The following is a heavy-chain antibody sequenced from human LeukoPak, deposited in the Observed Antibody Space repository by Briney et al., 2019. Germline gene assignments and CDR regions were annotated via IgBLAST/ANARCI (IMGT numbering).Heavy chain of an antibody. V-gene: IGHV3-30*02. D-gene: IGHD4-23*01. CDR2: IRYDGNNK. CDR3: TKGDDYGANTRLPKYNWFDP. Sequence: GGSLRLSCAASGFTFSSWAMHWVRQAPGKGLEWVAFIRYDGNNKNYADSVKGRFTVSRDNSKDTLFLQMNSLRPEDTAVYYCTKGDDYGANTRLPKYNWFDPWGQGTLVTVSS. CDR1: GFTFSSWA. J-gene: IGHJ5*02.